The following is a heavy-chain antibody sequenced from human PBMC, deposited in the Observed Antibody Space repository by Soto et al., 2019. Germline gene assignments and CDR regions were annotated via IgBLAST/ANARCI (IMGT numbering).Heavy chain of an antibody. V-gene: IGHV1-18*01. Sequence: QVQLVQSGAEVKKPGASVKVSCKASGYTFTSDAISWVRQAPGQGLEWMGWISVYNGKTNYVQRFKERVSMTTDTTTTTAYMELRNLRSDDTAVYYCARVRPTITSTIHYWGQGTLVTVSS. CDR3: ARVRPTITSTIHY. CDR2: ISVYNGKT. J-gene: IGHJ4*02. CDR1: GYTFTSDA. D-gene: IGHD3-16*01.